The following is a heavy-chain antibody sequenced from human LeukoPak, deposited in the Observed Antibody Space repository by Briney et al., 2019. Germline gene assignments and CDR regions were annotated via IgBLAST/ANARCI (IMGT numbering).Heavy chain of an antibody. Sequence: SETLSLTCTVSGDSISSFTSSSYFWALIRQPPGRGLEWIGNVYYTGRTYSNPSLRSRVTVSVDTSKNQFSLRLSSVTAADTAVYYCARHLLGRGADYYFFYMDVWGKGTTVTVSS. J-gene: IGHJ6*03. CDR2: VYYTGRT. D-gene: IGHD1-26*01. CDR3: ARHLLGRGADYYFFYMDV. V-gene: IGHV4-39*01. CDR1: GDSISSFTSSSYF.